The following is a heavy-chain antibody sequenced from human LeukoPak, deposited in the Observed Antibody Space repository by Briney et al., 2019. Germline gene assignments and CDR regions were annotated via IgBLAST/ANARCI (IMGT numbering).Heavy chain of an antibody. J-gene: IGHJ6*03. D-gene: IGHD2-2*02. Sequence: ASVKVSCKASGGTFSSYAISWVRQAPGQGLEWMGGIIPIFGTANYAQKFRGRVTITTDESTSTAYMELSSLRSEDTAVYYCARSSTSCYTTGRYYYYYMDVWGKGTTVTVSS. V-gene: IGHV1-69*05. CDR2: IIPIFGTA. CDR1: GGTFSSYA. CDR3: ARSSTSCYTTGRYYYYYMDV.